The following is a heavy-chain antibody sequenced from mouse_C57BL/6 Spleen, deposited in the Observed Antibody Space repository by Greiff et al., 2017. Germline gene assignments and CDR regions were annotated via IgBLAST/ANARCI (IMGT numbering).Heavy chain of an antibody. CDR3: TEDSSLAWFAY. D-gene: IGHD1-1*01. CDR2: IDPEDGNT. V-gene: IGHV14-4*01. CDR1: GFTIKDDY. Sequence: EVQLQQSGAELVRPGASVKLSCTASGFTIKDDYMHWVKQTPEQGLEWIGWIDPEDGNTEYAAKFPGLATITADTSSNTDYLQHSSLTSEDAAVDYCTEDSSLAWFAYWGQGTLVTVSA. J-gene: IGHJ3*01.